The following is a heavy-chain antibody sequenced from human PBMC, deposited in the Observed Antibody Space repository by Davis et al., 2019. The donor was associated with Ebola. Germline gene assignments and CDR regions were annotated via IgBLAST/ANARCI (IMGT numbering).Heavy chain of an antibody. V-gene: IGHV1-46*01. Sequence: ASVKVSCKASGYTFTNYYMHWVRQAPGQGLEWMGMINPNDGRTIYAQKFQGRVTMTTDRSTSTAHMELRSLRSDDTAVYYCARDGRMPRMLYGMDVWGQGTTVTVSS. CDR1: GYTFTNYY. CDR3: ARDGRMPRMLYGMDV. J-gene: IGHJ6*02. CDR2: INPNDGRT. D-gene: IGHD1-1*01.